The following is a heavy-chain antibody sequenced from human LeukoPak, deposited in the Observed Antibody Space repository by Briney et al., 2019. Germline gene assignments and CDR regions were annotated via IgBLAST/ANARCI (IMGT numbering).Heavy chain of an antibody. CDR2: ISWNSGSI. CDR3: AKDTYDSSSYQYYFDY. CDR1: GFTFDDYA. D-gene: IGHD3-22*01. J-gene: IGHJ4*02. V-gene: IGHV3-9*01. Sequence: PGRSLRLSCAASGFTFDDYAMHWVRQAPGKGLEWVSGISWNSGSIGYADSVKGRFTISRDNAKNSLYLQMNSLRAEDTALYYCAKDTYDSSSYQYYFDYWGQGTLVTVSS.